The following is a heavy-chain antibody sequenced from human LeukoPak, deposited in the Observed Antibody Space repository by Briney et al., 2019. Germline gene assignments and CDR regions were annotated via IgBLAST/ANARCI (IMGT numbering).Heavy chain of an antibody. D-gene: IGHD2-15*01. Sequence: ASVKVSCKASGYTFTSYGISWVRQAPGQGLEWMGWISACNGNTNYAQKLQGRVTMTTDTSTSTAYMELRSLRSDDTAVYYCARGGYCSGGSCYSGGAFDIWGQGTMVTVSS. CDR1: GYTFTSYG. J-gene: IGHJ3*02. V-gene: IGHV1-18*01. CDR3: ARGGYCSGGSCYSGGAFDI. CDR2: ISACNGNT.